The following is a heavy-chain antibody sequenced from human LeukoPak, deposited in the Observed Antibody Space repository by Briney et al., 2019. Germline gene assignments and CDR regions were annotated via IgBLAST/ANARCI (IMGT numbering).Heavy chain of an antibody. Sequence: GASVKVSCKASGYTFTSYGISWVRQAPGQGLEWMGWISAYNGNTNYAQKLQGRVTMTTDTSTSTAYMELRSLRSDDTAVYYCARVITMIGYPPPRRRFDPWGQGTLVTVSS. CDR1: GYTFTSYG. J-gene: IGHJ5*02. D-gene: IGHD3-22*01. CDR2: ISAYNGNT. V-gene: IGHV1-18*01. CDR3: ARVITMIGYPPPRRRFDP.